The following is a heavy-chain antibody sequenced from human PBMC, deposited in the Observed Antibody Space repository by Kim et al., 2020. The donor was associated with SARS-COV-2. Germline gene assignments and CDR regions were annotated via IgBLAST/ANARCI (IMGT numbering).Heavy chain of an antibody. Sequence: TSTNPHRKRRVTLSVETSNNQFSLQLSPVTAADTAVYYCAREADGWFDPWGQGTLVTVSS. CDR2: T. J-gene: IGHJ5*02. V-gene: IGHV4-31*02. D-gene: IGHD6-25*01. CDR3: AREADGWFDP.